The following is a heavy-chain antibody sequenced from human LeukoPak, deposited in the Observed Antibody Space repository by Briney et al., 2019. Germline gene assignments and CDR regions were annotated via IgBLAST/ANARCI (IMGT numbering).Heavy chain of an antibody. CDR1: GFTFSSYA. V-gene: IGHV3-23*01. CDR2: ISGSGGST. J-gene: IGHJ4*02. CDR3: AKDLYSSGWYPYYFDY. D-gene: IGHD6-19*01. Sequence: GGSLRLSCAASGFTFSSYAMSWVRQAPGEGLEWVSAISGSGGSTYYADSVKGRFTISRDNSKNTLYLQMNSLRAEDTAVYYCAKDLYSSGWYPYYFDYWGQGTLVTVSS.